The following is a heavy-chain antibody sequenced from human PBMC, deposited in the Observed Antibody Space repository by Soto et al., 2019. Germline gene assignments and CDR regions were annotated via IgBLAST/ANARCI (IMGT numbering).Heavy chain of an antibody. D-gene: IGHD3-10*01. CDR3: ATQVRGVIIRTPDAFDI. CDR2: IIPIFGTA. V-gene: IGHV1-69*13. CDR1: GGTFSSYA. Sequence: ASVKVSCKASGGTFSSYAISWVRQAPGQGLEWMGGIIPIFGTANYAQKSQGRVTITADESTSTAYMELSSLRSEDTAVYYCATQVRGVIIRTPDAFDIWGQGTMVTVSS. J-gene: IGHJ3*02.